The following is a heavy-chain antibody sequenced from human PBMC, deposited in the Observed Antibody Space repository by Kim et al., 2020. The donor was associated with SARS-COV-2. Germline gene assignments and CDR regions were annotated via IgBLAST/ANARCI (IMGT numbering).Heavy chain of an antibody. Sequence: GRSLRLSCAMSGFTSSTYGMHWVRQAPGKGLEWVAFISSDGNDKYHADSVKGRFTVSRDNSKNTLFLQMNSLRAEDTAVYFCARDGISGIDNWGQGTLVTVSS. V-gene: IGHV3-33*01. D-gene: IGHD1-20*01. CDR2: ISSDGNDK. CDR3: ARDGISGIDN. J-gene: IGHJ4*02. CDR1: GFTSSTYG.